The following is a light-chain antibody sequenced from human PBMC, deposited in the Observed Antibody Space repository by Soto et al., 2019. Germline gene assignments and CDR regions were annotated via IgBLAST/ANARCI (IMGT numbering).Light chain of an antibody. CDR3: CSFAGSYTRYV. CDR2: DVT. Sequence: QSVLTQPRSVSGSPGQSVTLSCTGTSSDVGGYNYVSWYQHHPDKAPKLMIYDVTKRLSGVPDRFSGSKSGNTASLTISGLQAEDEADYYCCSFAGSYTRYVFGTGTKVTVL. J-gene: IGLJ1*01. V-gene: IGLV2-11*01. CDR1: SSDVGGYNY.